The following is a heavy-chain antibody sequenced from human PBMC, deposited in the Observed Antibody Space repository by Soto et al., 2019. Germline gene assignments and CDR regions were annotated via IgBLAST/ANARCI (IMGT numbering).Heavy chain of an antibody. V-gene: IGHV1-18*01. J-gene: IGHJ4*02. CDR2: ITPYNGDT. CDR1: GYNFATTS. Sequence: QAHLQQSGAEVKKPGASVKVSCEASGYNFATTSIAWVRQAPGQGLEWMGWITPYNGDTNYEQKIQGRVTMTTDTSTNTAHMEVRSLRSDDTAVYYCATLGPCSGGTCYSRPLDNWGQGTLVTVSS. CDR3: ATLGPCSGGTCYSRPLDN. D-gene: IGHD2-15*01.